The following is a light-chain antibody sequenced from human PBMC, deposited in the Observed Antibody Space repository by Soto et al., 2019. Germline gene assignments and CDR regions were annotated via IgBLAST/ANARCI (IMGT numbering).Light chain of an antibody. CDR3: QQYGNSPLT. Sequence: EIVLTQSPGTLSLSPGERATVSCRASQSVTSSYLAWYQQKPGQAPRLLIYGASSRATGIPDRFSGSGSGTDLTLTISRLESEDFAVYYCQQYGNSPLTFGGGTKVEIK. V-gene: IGKV3-20*01. CDR1: QSVTSSY. J-gene: IGKJ4*01. CDR2: GAS.